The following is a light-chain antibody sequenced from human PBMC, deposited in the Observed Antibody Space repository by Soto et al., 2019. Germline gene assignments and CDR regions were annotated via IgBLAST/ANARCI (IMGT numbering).Light chain of an antibody. V-gene: IGKV2-30*01. CDR1: QSLVYSDGNTY. CDR3: MQGSVWPSS. CDR2: KVS. J-gene: IGKJ1*01. Sequence: DVVMTQSPLSQPVTLGQPASISCRSSQSLVYSDGNTYLNWFQQRPGQSPRRLIYKVSNRDSGVAAGFSGSGSVTDFTRKISGLEAEDVGIYYCMQGSVWPSSFGQGTQVEIK.